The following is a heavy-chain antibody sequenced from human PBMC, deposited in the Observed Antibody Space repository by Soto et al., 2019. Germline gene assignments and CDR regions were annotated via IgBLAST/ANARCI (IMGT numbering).Heavy chain of an antibody. D-gene: IGHD7-27*01. CDR1: GGSISSGGYY. Sequence: PSETLSLTCTVSGGSISSGGYYWSWVRQPPGKGLEWIGEIYHSGSTNYNPSLKSRVTISVDESKNQFSLKLSSVTAADTAVYYCARSPRNWGFDYWGLGTQVTVSS. CDR2: IYHSGST. V-gene: IGHV4-39*07. J-gene: IGHJ4*02. CDR3: ARSPRNWGFDY.